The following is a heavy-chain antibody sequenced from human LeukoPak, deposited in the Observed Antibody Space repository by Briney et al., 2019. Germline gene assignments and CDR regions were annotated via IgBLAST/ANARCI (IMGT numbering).Heavy chain of an antibody. CDR1: GFTFISYS. V-gene: IGHV3-48*01. Sequence: GGSLRLSCAASGFTFISYSMNWVRQAPGKGLEWVSYISSSSSTIYYADSVKGRFTISRDNAKNSLYLQMNSLRAEDTAVYYCAREGRVGASFRFSNYWGQGTLVTVSS. J-gene: IGHJ4*02. CDR3: AREGRVGASFRFSNY. D-gene: IGHD1-26*01. CDR2: ISSSSSTI.